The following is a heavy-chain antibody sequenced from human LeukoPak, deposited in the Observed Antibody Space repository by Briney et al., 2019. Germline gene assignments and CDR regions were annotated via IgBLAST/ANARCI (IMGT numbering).Heavy chain of an antibody. CDR1: GFTFSSYS. CDR3: AREYSSSSGRSFDY. CDR2: ISSSTTNM. J-gene: IGHJ4*02. V-gene: IGHV3-48*01. Sequence: GGSLRLSCAASGFTFSSYSMNWVRQAPGKGLEWVSYISSSTTNMYYADSVKGRFTISRDNAKNSLYLQMNSLRAEDTAVYYCAREYSSSSGRSFDYWGQGTLVTVSS. D-gene: IGHD6-6*01.